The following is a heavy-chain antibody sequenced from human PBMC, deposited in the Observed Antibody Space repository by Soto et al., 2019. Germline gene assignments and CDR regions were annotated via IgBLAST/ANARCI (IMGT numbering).Heavy chain of an antibody. D-gene: IGHD3-9*01. J-gene: IGHJ1*01. Sequence: GGTLGLSCETSGFTFGNYGMGWVRQAPGKGLYWVSGISSSSRRTYYADSVRGRFTISRDNSTNTLYLQMDTLRADDTAVYYYAKVAKSGVLIEYFASWGQGSLVTVSS. CDR3: AKVAKSGVLIEYFAS. CDR1: GFTFGNYG. CDR2: ISSSSRRT. V-gene: IGHV3-23*01.